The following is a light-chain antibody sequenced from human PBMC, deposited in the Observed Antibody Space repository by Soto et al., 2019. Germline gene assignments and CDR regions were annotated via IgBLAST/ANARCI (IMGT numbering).Light chain of an antibody. CDR3: CSFAGLNTLL. J-gene: IGLJ2*01. CDR1: SSDVGSYNL. V-gene: IGLV2-23*01. CDR2: EGS. Sequence: QSALTQPASVSGSPGQSITISCTGTSSDVGSYNLVSWYQQHPGKAPKLMIYEGSKRPSGVSNRFSGSKSGNTASLTISGIQAEDEADYYCCSFAGLNTLLFGGGTKVTVL.